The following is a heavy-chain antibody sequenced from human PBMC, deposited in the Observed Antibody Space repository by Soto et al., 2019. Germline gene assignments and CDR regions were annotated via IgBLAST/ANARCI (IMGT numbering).Heavy chain of an antibody. CDR3: ARCPTVTTFNYFDY. CDR1: GGTFSSYA. Sequence: GASVKVSCKASGGTFSSYAISWLRQAPGQGLEWMGGIIPIFGTANYAQKFQGRVTITADESTSTAYMELSSLRSEDTAVYYCARCPTVTTFNYFDYWGQGTLVTVSS. D-gene: IGHD4-17*01. CDR2: IIPIFGTA. J-gene: IGHJ4*02. V-gene: IGHV1-69*13.